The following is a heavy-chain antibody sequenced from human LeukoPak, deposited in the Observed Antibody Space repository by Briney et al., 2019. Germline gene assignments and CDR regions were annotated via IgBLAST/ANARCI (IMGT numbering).Heavy chain of an antibody. J-gene: IGHJ4*02. CDR1: GGTFSSYA. D-gene: IGHD3-22*01. V-gene: IGHV1-69*13. CDR3: ARRTNYYDSNLPFDY. CDR2: IIPIFGTA. Sequence: VASVTVSCTASGGTFSSYAISWARQAPGQGLGWMGGIIPIFGTANYAQKFQGRVTITADESTSTAYMELSSLRSEDTAVYYCARRTNYYDSNLPFDYWGQGTLVTVSS.